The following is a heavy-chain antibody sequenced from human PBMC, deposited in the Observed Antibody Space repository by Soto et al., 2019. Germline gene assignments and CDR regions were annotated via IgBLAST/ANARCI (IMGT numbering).Heavy chain of an antibody. CDR2: ISWNSGSI. J-gene: IGHJ3*02. D-gene: IGHD6-19*01. CDR3: AKDRGSGWYHDAFDI. Sequence: PGGSLRLSCAASGFTFDDYAMHRVRQAPGKGLEWVSGISWNSGSIGYADSVKGRFTISRDNAKNSLYLQMNSLRAEDMALYYCAKDRGSGWYHDAFDIWGQGTMVTVSS. V-gene: IGHV3-9*03. CDR1: GFTFDDYA.